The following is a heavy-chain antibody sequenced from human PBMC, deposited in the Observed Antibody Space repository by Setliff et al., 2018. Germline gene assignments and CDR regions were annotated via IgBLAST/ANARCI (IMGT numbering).Heavy chain of an antibody. CDR2: IHPNTGST. Sequence: GPPVKVSCKTSGYTFTAYYIYWVRQAPGHGLELMGRIHPNTGSTNYLQDFQGRVTITRDTSIYTVYMELTGLTSGDTAVYYCAKQGYSDSLYAFDVWGQGTVVTVSS. CDR3: AKQGYSDSLYAFDV. CDR1: GYTFTAYY. V-gene: IGHV1-2*06. J-gene: IGHJ3*01. D-gene: IGHD3-16*02.